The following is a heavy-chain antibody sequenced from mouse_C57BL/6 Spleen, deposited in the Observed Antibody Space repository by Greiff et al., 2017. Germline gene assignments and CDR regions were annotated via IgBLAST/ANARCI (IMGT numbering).Heavy chain of an antibody. J-gene: IGHJ2*01. CDR1: GFTFSSYA. CDR3: ARDPYRSPLYYFDY. Sequence: EVKVVESGGGLVKPGGSLKLSCAASGFTFSSYAMSWVRQTPEKRLEWVATISDGGSYTYYPDNVKGRFTISRDNAKNNLYLQMSHLKSEDTAMYYCARDPYRSPLYYFDYWGQGTTLTVSS. V-gene: IGHV5-4*01. CDR2: ISDGGSYT.